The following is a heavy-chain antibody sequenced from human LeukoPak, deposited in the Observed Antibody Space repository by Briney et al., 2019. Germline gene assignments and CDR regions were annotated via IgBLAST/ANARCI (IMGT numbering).Heavy chain of an antibody. D-gene: IGHD3-9*01. CDR1: GGSISSSSYY. V-gene: IGHV4-39*01. J-gene: IGHJ5*02. CDR2: IYYSGST. CDR3: ARRIRLRYFDWSNWFDP. Sequence: SETLSLTCTVSGGSISSSSYYWGWIRQPPGKGLEWIGSIYYSGSTYYNPSLKSRVTISVDTSKNQFSLKLSSVTAADTAVYYCARRIRLRYFDWSNWFDPWGQGTLVTVSS.